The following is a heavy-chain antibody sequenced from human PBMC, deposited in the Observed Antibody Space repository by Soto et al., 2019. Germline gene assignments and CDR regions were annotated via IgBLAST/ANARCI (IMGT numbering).Heavy chain of an antibody. D-gene: IGHD2-2*01. Sequence: AAVKVSCKASGYTFTSYGISWVRQAPGQGLEGMGWISAYNGNTNYAQKLQGRVTMTTDTSTSTAYMELRSLRSDDTAVYYCASVFGIVVVPAAIMSYYYGMDVWGQGTTVTVSS. CDR1: GYTFTSYG. J-gene: IGHJ6*02. V-gene: IGHV1-18*01. CDR2: ISAYNGNT. CDR3: ASVFGIVVVPAAIMSYYYGMDV.